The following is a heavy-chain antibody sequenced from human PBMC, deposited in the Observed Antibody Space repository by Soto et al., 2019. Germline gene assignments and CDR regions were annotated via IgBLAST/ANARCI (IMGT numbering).Heavy chain of an antibody. D-gene: IGHD2-2*03. CDR3: ARGWIGDLNDAFDI. Sequence: GGSLRLSCAASGFTFSRHWMHWVRQAPGKGLVWVSRINIYGSSTDYADSVKGRFTISRDNAKNTLYLQMNSLRVEDTAVYYCARGWIGDLNDAFDIWGQGTMVTVSS. CDR1: GFTFSRHW. V-gene: IGHV3-74*01. J-gene: IGHJ3*02. CDR2: INIYGSST.